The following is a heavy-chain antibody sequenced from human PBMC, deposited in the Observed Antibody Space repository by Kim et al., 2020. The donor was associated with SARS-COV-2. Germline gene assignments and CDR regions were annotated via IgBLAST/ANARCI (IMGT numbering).Heavy chain of an antibody. D-gene: IGHD2-21*01. V-gene: IGHV3-23*01. CDR3: AKVGEIPYFDY. J-gene: IGHJ4*02. CDR2: T. Sequence: TYYADSVEGRFTISRDNSKNTLYLQMNSLRAEDTAVYYCAKVGEIPYFDYWGQGTLVTVSS.